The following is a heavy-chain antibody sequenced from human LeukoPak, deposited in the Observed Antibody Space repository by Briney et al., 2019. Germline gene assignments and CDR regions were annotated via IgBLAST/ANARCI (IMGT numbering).Heavy chain of an antibody. Sequence: PGGSLRLSCAASGFTINSHWMHWVRQAPGKGLVWVSRMNSDGSSTSYADSVKGRFTISRDNAKNTLYLQMNSLRADDTAVYYCAREGGYGGVFDYWGQGTLVTVSS. J-gene: IGHJ4*02. D-gene: IGHD5-12*01. CDR2: MNSDGSST. V-gene: IGHV3-74*01. CDR3: AREGGYGGVFDY. CDR1: GFTINSHW.